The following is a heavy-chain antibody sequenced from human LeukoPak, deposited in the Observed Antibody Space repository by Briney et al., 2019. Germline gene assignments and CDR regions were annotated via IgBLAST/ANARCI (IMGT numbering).Heavy chain of an antibody. CDR1: GGSISSGGYY. J-gene: IGHJ4*02. CDR2: IYHSGST. CDR3: AREEYSSSSVRNY. Sequence: PSQTLSLTCTVSGGSISSGGYYWSWIRQPPGKGLEWIGYIYHSGSTYYNPSLKSRVTISVDRSKNQFSLKLSSVTAADTAVYYCAREEYSSSSVRNYWGQGTLVTVSS. D-gene: IGHD6-6*01. V-gene: IGHV4-30-2*01.